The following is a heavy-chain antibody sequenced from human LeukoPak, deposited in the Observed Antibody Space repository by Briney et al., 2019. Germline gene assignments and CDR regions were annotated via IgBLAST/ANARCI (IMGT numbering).Heavy chain of an antibody. CDR1: VYTFTSYG. J-gene: IGHJ4*01. D-gene: IGHD3-10*01. Sequence: EASVKVSCKASVYTFTSYGIRGVRQAPGQGLEWMGWISAYNGNTNYAQKLQGRVTMTTDTSTSTAYMGLRSLRSDDTAVYYCARDLGYYGSGSYYLDYWGQGTLVTVSS. CDR2: ISAYNGNT. V-gene: IGHV1-18*01. CDR3: ARDLGYYGSGSYYLDY.